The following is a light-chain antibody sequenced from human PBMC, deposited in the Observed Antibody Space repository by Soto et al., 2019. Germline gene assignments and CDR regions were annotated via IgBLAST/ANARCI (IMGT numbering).Light chain of an antibody. CDR1: NSNIGRND. V-gene: IGLV1-44*01. CDR3: AAWDDTLRARV. CDR2: SNV. J-gene: IGLJ2*01. Sequence: QSVLAQPPSASGTPGQRVTISCCGSNSNIGRNDVTWYQQVPGTAPQCLIYSNVQRPSGVPDRISGSRSGTSASLAISGLQSGDEAEYYCAAWDDTLRARVFGGGTKLTVL.